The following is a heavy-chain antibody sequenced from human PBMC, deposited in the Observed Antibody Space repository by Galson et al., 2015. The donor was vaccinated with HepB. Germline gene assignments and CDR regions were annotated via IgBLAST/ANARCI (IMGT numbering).Heavy chain of an antibody. V-gene: IGHV3-48*02. Sequence: SLRLSCAASGFTFSYYGMNWVRQAPGMGLEWVSYISSTSSAIYYADSVKGRFTISRDNAKNSLYLQMNSLRDEDTAVYYCARHYAGPNDDAFDIWGQGTRVTASS. D-gene: IGHD2-8*01. CDR3: ARHYAGPNDDAFDI. CDR2: ISSTSSAI. CDR1: GFTFSYYG. J-gene: IGHJ3*02.